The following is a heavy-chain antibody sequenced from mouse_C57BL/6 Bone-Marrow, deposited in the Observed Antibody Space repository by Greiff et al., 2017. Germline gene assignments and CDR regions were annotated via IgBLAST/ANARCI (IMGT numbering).Heavy chain of an antibody. CDR2: IFPGSGST. CDR1: GYTFTDYY. J-gene: IGHJ2*01. CDR3: ARSGLWLRRRGFDY. D-gene: IGHD2-2*01. Sequence: QVQLQQSGPELVKPGASVKISCKASGYTFTDYYINWVKPRPGQGLEWIGWIFPGSGSTSYNEKFKGKATLTVDKSSSTAYMLLSSLTSEDSAVYFCARSGLWLRRRGFDYWGQGTTLTVSS. V-gene: IGHV1-75*01.